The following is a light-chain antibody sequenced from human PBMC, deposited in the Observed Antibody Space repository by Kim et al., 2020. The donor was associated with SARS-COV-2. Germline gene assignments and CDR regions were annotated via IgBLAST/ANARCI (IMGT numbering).Light chain of an antibody. Sequence: SVGDRVTSTCRASQSISSYLNWYQQKPGKAPELLIYAASSLQSGVPSRFSGSGSGTDFTLTISSLQPEDFATYYCQQSYSTPPWTFGQGTKVDIK. V-gene: IGKV1-39*01. CDR1: QSISSY. J-gene: IGKJ1*01. CDR2: AAS. CDR3: QQSYSTPPWT.